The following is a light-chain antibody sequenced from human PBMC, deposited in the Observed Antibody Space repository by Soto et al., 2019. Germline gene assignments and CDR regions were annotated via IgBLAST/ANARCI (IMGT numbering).Light chain of an antibody. CDR3: ATWDDNLNGWV. Sequence: QSVLTQPPSASGTPGQRVTISCSGSSSNIGSNTASWYQQIPGTAPKLLIYSISQRPAGVPDRFSGSKSDTSASLAISGLQSEDAADYYCATWDDNLNGWVFGGGTKVTVL. J-gene: IGLJ3*02. CDR2: SIS. CDR1: SSNIGSNT. V-gene: IGLV1-44*01.